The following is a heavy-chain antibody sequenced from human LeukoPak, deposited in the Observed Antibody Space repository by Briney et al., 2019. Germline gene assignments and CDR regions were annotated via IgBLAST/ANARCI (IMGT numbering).Heavy chain of an antibody. CDR1: GFTFSTYS. D-gene: IGHD5-12*01. Sequence: GGSLRLSCAASGFTFSTYSMTWVRQAPGKGLEWVSYISSSSSTIYYADSAKGRFTISRDNAKNSLYLQMKSLRDEDTAVFYCARSPYIVATIGADYWGQGTLVTVSS. V-gene: IGHV3-48*02. CDR2: ISSSSSTI. CDR3: ARSPYIVATIGADY. J-gene: IGHJ4*02.